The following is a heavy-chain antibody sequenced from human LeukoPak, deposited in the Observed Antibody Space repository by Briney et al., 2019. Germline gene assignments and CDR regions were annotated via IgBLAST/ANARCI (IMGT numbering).Heavy chain of an antibody. D-gene: IGHD3-16*01. V-gene: IGHV3-23*01. CDR1: GFTFSTYS. Sequence: GGSLRLSCAAYGFTFSTYSMRWVRQAPGEGVEWDSSISGSGATTYYADSVKGRFTIYRDNSKNTLYLQMNSLTAEDTAVYYCANNGARWRGGSYYFDYWGQGTLVSVSS. CDR3: ANNGARWRGGSYYFDY. J-gene: IGHJ4*02. CDR2: ISGSGATT.